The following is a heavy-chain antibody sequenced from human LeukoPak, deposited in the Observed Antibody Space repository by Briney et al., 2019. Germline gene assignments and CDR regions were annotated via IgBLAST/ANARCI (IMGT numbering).Heavy chain of an antibody. D-gene: IGHD3-10*01. Sequence: SETLSLTCAVSDGSISSGGYYWSWIRQHPGKGLEWIGYIYYSGSTYYNPSLKSRVTISVDTSKNQFSLKLSSVTAADTAVYYCARDRYYYGSGSYLRYYYYGMDVWGQGTTVTVSS. CDR1: DGSISSGGYY. V-gene: IGHV4-31*11. J-gene: IGHJ6*02. CDR3: ARDRYYYGSGSYLRYYYYGMDV. CDR2: IYYSGST.